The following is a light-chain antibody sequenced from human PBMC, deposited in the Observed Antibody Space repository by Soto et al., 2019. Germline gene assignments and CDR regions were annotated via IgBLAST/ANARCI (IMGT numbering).Light chain of an antibody. CDR3: QHSSSSPPEFT. J-gene: IGKJ3*01. V-gene: IGKV3-20*01. CDR1: QSVSSSY. Sequence: EIVLTQSPGTLSLSPGERATLSCRASQSVSSSYLAWYQQRPGQAPRLLIFGASYRATGIPDRFSGSGSGTDFPLTIGRLEPEDFAVYYWQHSSSSPPEFTRGPETKVDSK. CDR2: GAS.